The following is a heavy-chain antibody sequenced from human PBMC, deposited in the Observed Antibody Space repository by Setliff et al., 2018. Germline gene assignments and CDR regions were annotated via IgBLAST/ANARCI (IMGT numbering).Heavy chain of an antibody. CDR2: VHTNVRT. CDR1: GASVASGDSY. D-gene: IGHD3-10*01. V-gene: IGHV4-61*09. Sequence: PSETLSLTCTVSGASVASGDSYWSWIRLPAGKGPQWIGHVHTNVRTNYYPSLNSRVTISADISKNEFSLNLRSVTAADTAVYFCARDRTYYGSGTYTRYFDYWGQGTLVTVSS. J-gene: IGHJ4*02. CDR3: ARDRTYYGSGTYTRYFDY.